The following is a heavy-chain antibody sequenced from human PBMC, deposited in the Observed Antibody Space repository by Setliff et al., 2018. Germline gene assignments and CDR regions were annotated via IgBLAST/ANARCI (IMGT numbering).Heavy chain of an antibody. CDR3: AGVGSSSWYGGGFDI. J-gene: IGHJ3*02. V-gene: IGHV4-59*01. D-gene: IGHD6-13*01. CDR1: GGSLSSYY. CDR2: IYYSGTT. Sequence: PSETLSLTCTVSGGSLSSYYWSWIRQPPGKGLEWIGHIYYSGTTNYNASLKNRVSISVDTSKNHFSLKLNSVTAADTAVYYCAGVGSSSWYGGGFDIWGQGTMVTVS.